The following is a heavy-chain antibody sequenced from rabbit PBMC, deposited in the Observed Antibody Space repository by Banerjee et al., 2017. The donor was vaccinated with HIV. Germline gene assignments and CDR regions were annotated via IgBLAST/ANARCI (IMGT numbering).Heavy chain of an antibody. D-gene: IGHD6-1*01. V-gene: IGHV1S45*01. CDR1: GFSFSDSYW. CDR3: ARDNVGDGGYGYGDL. J-gene: IGHJ3*01. Sequence: QEQLEESGGDLVKPEGSLTLTCTASGFSFSDSYWICWVRQAPRRGLEWIACINTNSGNAVYASWAKGRFTISKTSSTTVTLQMTSLTAADTATYFCARDNVGDGGYGYGDLWGQGTLVTVS. CDR2: INTNSGNA.